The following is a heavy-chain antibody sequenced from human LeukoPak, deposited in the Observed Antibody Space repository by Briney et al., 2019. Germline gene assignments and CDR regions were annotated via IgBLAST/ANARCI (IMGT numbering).Heavy chain of an antibody. D-gene: IGHD6-13*01. J-gene: IGHJ4*02. CDR2: ISAGGGAT. CDR3: AKDVGSSPFFDY. V-gene: IGHV3-23*01. CDR1: GFTFSSYV. Sequence: GGSLRLSCAASGFTFSSYVIRWVRQAPGKGLEWVSSISAGGGATYYADSVKGRFAISRDNSKNMLYLQMNSLRAEDTAVYYCAKDVGSSPFFDYWGQGTLVTVSS.